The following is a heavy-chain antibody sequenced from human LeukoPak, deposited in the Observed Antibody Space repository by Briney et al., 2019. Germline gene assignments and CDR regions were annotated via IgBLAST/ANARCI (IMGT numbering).Heavy chain of an antibody. CDR3: AKATSNFWSGPDV. Sequence: GGSLRLSCAASGFTFSTNAMHWVRQAPGKGLEWVSAISGSGGSTYYADSVKGRFTISRDNSENTLYLQVSSLRAEDTAVYYCAKATSNFWSGPDVWGKGTSVTVSS. CDR2: ISGSGGST. J-gene: IGHJ6*04. CDR1: GFTFSTNA. D-gene: IGHD3-3*01. V-gene: IGHV3-23*01.